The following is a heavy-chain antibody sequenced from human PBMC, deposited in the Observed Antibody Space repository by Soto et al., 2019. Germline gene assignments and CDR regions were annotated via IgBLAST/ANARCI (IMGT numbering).Heavy chain of an antibody. CDR3: ATVVVVPAAILGNWFDP. J-gene: IGHJ5*02. D-gene: IGHD2-2*02. V-gene: IGHV1-24*01. CDR2: FDPEDGET. CDR1: GYTLTELS. Sequence: ASVKVSCKVSGYTLTELSMHWVRQAPGKGLEWMGGFDPEDGETIYAQKFQGRVTMTEDTSTDTAYMELSSLRSEDTAVYYCATVVVVPAAILGNWFDPWGQGTLVTVSS.